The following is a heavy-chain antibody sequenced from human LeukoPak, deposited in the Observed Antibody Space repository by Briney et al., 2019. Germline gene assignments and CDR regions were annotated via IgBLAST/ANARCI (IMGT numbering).Heavy chain of an antibody. CDR1: GFTFSSYA. CDR3: ARRPVNAYSFDS. CDR2: ISYDGSNK. J-gene: IGHJ4*02. Sequence: GGSLRLSCAASGFTFSSYAMHWVRQAPGKGLGWVAVISYDGSNKYYADSVKGRFTISRDNSKNTLYLQMNSLRAEDTAVYYCARRPVNAYSFDSWGQGTLVTVSS. V-gene: IGHV3-30*04. D-gene: IGHD3-16*01.